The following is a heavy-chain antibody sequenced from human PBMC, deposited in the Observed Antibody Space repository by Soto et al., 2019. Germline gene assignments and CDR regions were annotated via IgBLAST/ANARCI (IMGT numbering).Heavy chain of an antibody. CDR1: GYTFTSYG. J-gene: IGHJ4*02. D-gene: IGHD5-12*01. CDR3: ARIWFRPYSGYGLGDY. Sequence: QVQLVQSGAEVKKPGASVKVSCKASGYTFTSYGISWVRQAPGQGLEWMGWISAYNGNTNYAQKLQGRVTMTTDTSTSTAQMELRSLRSDGTAVYYCARIWFRPYSGYGLGDYWGQGTLVTVSS. CDR2: ISAYNGNT. V-gene: IGHV1-18*01.